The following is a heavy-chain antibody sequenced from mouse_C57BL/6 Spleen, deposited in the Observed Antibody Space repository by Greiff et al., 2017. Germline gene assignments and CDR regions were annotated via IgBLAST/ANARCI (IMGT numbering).Heavy chain of an antibody. J-gene: IGHJ1*03. Sequence: QVQLQQSGAELVKPGASVKLSCKASGYAFRSYWMNWVQQRPGKGLEWIGQIYPGDGDTNYNGKFKCKATLIADKSSSTAYMQLSSLTSEDSAVYFCARRGVWLRRNWYFDGWGTGTTVTVSS. D-gene: IGHD2-2*01. CDR1: GYAFRSYW. CDR3: ARRGVWLRRNWYFDG. V-gene: IGHV1-80*01. CDR2: IYPGDGDT.